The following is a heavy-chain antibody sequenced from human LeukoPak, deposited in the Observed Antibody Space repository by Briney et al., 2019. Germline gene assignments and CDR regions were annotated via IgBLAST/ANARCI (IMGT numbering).Heavy chain of an antibody. D-gene: IGHD3-22*01. J-gene: IGHJ4*02. CDR3: AKVGGYYYDSSGYYYIDY. Sequence: GGSLRLSCAASGFTFSSYGMHWVRQAPGKGLEWVAFIRYDGSNKYYADSVKGRFTNSRDNSKNTLYLQMNSLRAEDTAVYYCAKVGGYYYDSSGYYYIDYWGQGTLVTVSS. CDR2: IRYDGSNK. V-gene: IGHV3-30*02. CDR1: GFTFSSYG.